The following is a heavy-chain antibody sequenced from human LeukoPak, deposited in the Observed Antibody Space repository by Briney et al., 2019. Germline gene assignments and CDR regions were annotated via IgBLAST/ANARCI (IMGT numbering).Heavy chain of an antibody. J-gene: IGHJ4*02. D-gene: IGHD3-22*01. Sequence: PGGSLRLSCAASGFTFSSYGMHWVRQAPGKGLEWVAVIWYDGSNKYYADSVKGRFTISRDNSKNTLYLQMNSLRAEDTAVYYCAREVFDPDDSSGYYPTDYWGQGTLVTVSS. V-gene: IGHV3-33*01. CDR1: GFTFSSYG. CDR2: IWYDGSNK. CDR3: AREVFDPDDSSGYYPTDY.